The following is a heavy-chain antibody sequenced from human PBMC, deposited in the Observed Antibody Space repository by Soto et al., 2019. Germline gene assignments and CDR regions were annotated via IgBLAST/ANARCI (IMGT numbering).Heavy chain of an antibody. J-gene: IGHJ6*03. CDR2: INHSGST. Sequence: SSETLSLTCAVYGGSFSGYYWSWIRQPPGKGLEWIGEINHSGSTNYNPSLKSRVTISVDTSKNQFSLKLSSVTAADTAVYYCARGQPAASTYYYYYMDVWGKGTTVTVSS. CDR1: GGSFSGYY. CDR3: ARGQPAASTYYYYYMDV. D-gene: IGHD2-2*01. V-gene: IGHV4-34*01.